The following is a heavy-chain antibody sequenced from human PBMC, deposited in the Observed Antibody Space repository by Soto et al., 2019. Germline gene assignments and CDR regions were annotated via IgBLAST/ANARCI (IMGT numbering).Heavy chain of an antibody. V-gene: IGHV1-58*01. Sequence: SVKVSCKASGFTFTSSAVQWVRQARGQRLEWIGWIVVGNGNTNYAQKLQGRVTMTTDTSTSTAYMELRSLRSDDTAVYYFARDQAADSLAVAGQFDYWGQGTLVTVSS. J-gene: IGHJ4*02. CDR1: GFTFTSSA. D-gene: IGHD6-19*01. CDR3: ARDQAADSLAVAGQFDY. CDR2: IVVGNGNT.